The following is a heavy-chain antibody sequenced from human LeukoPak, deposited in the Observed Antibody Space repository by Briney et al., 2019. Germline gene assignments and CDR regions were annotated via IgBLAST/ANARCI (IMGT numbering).Heavy chain of an antibody. CDR2: IKQDGSEK. J-gene: IGHJ4*02. V-gene: IGHV3-7*03. CDR1: GFTFSSYW. CDR3: TTDTWYSAGH. D-gene: IGHD2-15*01. Sequence: GGSLRLSCAASGFTFSSYWMSWVRQAPGKGREWVANIKQDGSEKNYVDSVKGRFTISRDNAKNSLFLQMNSLRAEDTAIYYCTTDTWYSAGHWGQGTLVTVSS.